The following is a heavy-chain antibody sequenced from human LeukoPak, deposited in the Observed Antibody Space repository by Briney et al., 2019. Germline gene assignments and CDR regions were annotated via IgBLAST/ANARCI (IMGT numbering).Heavy chain of an antibody. Sequence: GSLRLSCAASGFTVSSNYMSWVRQAPGKGLEWIGSIYYSGSTYYDPSLKSRVTISVDTSKNQFSLKLSSVTAADTAVYYCARDLHYYGSGTYAFDIWGQGTMVTVSS. J-gene: IGHJ3*02. CDR3: ARDLHYYGSGTYAFDI. CDR1: GFTVSSNY. V-gene: IGHV4-39*07. CDR2: IYYSGST. D-gene: IGHD3-10*01.